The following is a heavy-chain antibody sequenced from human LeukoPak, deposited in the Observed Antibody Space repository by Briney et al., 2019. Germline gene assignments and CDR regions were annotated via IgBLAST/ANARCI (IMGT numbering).Heavy chain of an antibody. CDR2: INHSGST. Sequence: SETLSLTCAVYGGSFSGYYWSWIRQPPGKGLEWIGEINHSGSTNYNPSLKSRVTISVDTSKNQFSLKLSSVTAADTAVYYCARGHLKYSSSYLYYFDYWGQGTPVTVSS. V-gene: IGHV4-34*01. CDR1: GGSFSGYY. D-gene: IGHD6-13*01. CDR3: ARGHLKYSSSYLYYFDY. J-gene: IGHJ4*02.